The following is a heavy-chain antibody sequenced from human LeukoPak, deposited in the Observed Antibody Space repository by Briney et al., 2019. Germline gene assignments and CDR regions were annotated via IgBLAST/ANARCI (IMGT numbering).Heavy chain of an antibody. V-gene: IGHV4-38-2*02. CDR1: GGSISSYY. Sequence: KTSETLSLTCTVSGGSISSYYWGWIRQPPGKGLEWIGSIYHSGSTYYNPSLKSRVTISVDTSKNQFSLKLSSVTAADTAVYYCARVPRAYCGGDCKRAEYFQHWGQGTLVTVSS. CDR3: ARVPRAYCGGDCKRAEYFQH. D-gene: IGHD2-21*02. J-gene: IGHJ1*01. CDR2: IYHSGST.